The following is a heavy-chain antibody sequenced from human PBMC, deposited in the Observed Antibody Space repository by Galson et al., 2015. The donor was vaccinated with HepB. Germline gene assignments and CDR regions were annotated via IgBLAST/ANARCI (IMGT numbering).Heavy chain of an antibody. Sequence: PALVKPTQTLTLTCTFSGFSLRTNGVGVGWIRQPPGKALEWLALIYWDDDKGYSPSLKSRLTITKDTSKNQVVLTMTNMDPVDTATYYCAHSGKYSSSYIEYFQHWGQGALVTVSS. CDR1: GFSLRTNGVG. CDR2: IYWDDDK. J-gene: IGHJ1*01. D-gene: IGHD6-13*01. V-gene: IGHV2-5*02. CDR3: AHSGKYSSSYIEYFQH.